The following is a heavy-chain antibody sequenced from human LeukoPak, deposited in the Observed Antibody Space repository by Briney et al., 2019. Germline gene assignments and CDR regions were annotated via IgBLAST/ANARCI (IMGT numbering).Heavy chain of an antibody. D-gene: IGHD3-3*01. V-gene: IGHV3-7*01. CDR1: GFTFSSYW. J-gene: IGHJ5*02. CDR3: ARDPDYDFWSGYSPA. Sequence: GGSLRLSCAASGFTFSSYWMSWVRQAPGKGLEWVANIKQDGSEKYYVDSVKGRFTISRDNAKNSLYLQMNSLRAEDTAVYYCARDPDYDFWSGYSPAWGQGTLVTVSP. CDR2: IKQDGSEK.